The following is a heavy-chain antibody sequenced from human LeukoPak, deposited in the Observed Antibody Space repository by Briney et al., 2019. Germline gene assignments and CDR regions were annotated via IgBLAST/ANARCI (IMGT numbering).Heavy chain of an antibody. D-gene: IGHD3-10*01. J-gene: IGHJ4*02. CDR1: ADSLSSGGHY. Sequence: SETLSLTCTVSADSLSSGGHYWAWIRQFPGKGLESIGFIHHSGRSRHNPSLKDRVAISVDTSRKQFALKPSSVTAADTAMYYCARGGNRFGGFCFDYWGQGIQVIVSS. V-gene: IGHV4-31*03. CDR3: ARGGNRFGGFCFDY. CDR2: IHHSGRS.